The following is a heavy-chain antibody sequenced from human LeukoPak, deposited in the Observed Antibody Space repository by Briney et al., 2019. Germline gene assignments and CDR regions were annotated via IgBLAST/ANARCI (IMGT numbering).Heavy chain of an antibody. Sequence: GGSLRLSCAASGFNFITYAMSWVRQAPGKGLEWVSVISGSADTAFYADSAKGRFTISRDNSKNTLYLQMNSLRAEDTAVYYCAKDLIPLTGRPFCFDYWGQGTLVTVSS. D-gene: IGHD1-1*01. CDR2: ISGSADTA. CDR1: GFNFITYA. J-gene: IGHJ4*02. V-gene: IGHV3-23*01. CDR3: AKDLIPLTGRPFCFDY.